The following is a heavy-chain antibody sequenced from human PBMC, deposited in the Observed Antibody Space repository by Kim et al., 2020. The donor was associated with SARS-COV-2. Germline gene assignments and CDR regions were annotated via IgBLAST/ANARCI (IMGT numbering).Heavy chain of an antibody. CDR3: ARALDSGTYTPDAFHI. CDR2: ISYDGRNK. V-gene: IGHV3-30*04. J-gene: IGHJ3*02. Sequence: GGSLRLSCAASGFIFSSYAMHWVRQAPGKGLEWVSVISYDGRNKYYADSVKGRFTISRDTSKNRLYLQMNSLRAEDTAVYYCARALDSGTYTPDAFHIWGQETVVTVSS. CDR1: GFIFSSYA. D-gene: IGHD3-10*01.